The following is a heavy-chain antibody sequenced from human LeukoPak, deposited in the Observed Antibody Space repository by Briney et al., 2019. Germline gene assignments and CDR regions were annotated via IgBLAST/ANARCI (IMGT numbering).Heavy chain of an antibody. CDR2: INPSGGST. Sequence: ASVKVSCKASGYTFNSYYMHWVRQAPGQGLEWMGIINPSGGSTSYAQKFQGRVTMTRDTSTSTVYMELSSLRSEDTAVYYCARDYYDSSGYLEPFDYWGQGTLVTVSS. CDR1: GYTFNSYY. CDR3: ARDYYDSSGYLEPFDY. J-gene: IGHJ4*02. V-gene: IGHV1-46*02. D-gene: IGHD3-22*01.